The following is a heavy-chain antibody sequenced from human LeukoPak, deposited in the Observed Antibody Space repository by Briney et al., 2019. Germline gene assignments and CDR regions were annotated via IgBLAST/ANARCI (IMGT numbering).Heavy chain of an antibody. J-gene: IGHJ6*03. CDR3: ARGMSGTYYHYYYYMDV. D-gene: IGHD3-10*01. Sequence: SETLSLTCTVSGGSISSGSYYWSWIRQPAGKGLEWIGRIYTSGSTNYIPSLKSRVTISVDTSKNQFSLNLSSVTAADTAVYYCARGMSGTYYHYYYYMDVWGKGTTVTVSS. V-gene: IGHV4-61*02. CDR1: GGSISSGSYY. CDR2: IYTSGST.